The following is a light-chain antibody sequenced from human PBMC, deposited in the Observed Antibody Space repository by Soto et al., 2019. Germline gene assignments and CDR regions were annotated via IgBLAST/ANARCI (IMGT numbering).Light chain of an antibody. J-gene: IGKJ3*01. CDR2: CAS. Sequence: EIVMTQSPATLSVSPGEVATLSCRASQSVSNSLAWYQQKPCQPPRLLIHCASTRATGIPAMFSGRRSGNMFTLAISSLQSEDFAVYYCQQYGDWPLTFGPETKVDLK. CDR1: QSVSNS. V-gene: IGKV3-15*01. CDR3: QQYGDWPLT.